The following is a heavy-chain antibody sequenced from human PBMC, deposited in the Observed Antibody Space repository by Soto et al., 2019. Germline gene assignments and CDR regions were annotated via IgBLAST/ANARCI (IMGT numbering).Heavy chain of an antibody. J-gene: IGHJ4*02. CDR3: TRDPTTSIVTDY. D-gene: IGHD2-21*01. Sequence: EVQLVESGGGLVQPGGSLRLSCAASGITVITNYFSWVRQAPGQGLEWVSGIYSDGSTHYADSVKGRFTISRDNSKDTLYLQMNTRRAEDTGIYYCTRDPTTSIVTDYWGQGTVVTVSS. V-gene: IGHV3-66*01. CDR1: GITVITNY. CDR2: IYSDGST.